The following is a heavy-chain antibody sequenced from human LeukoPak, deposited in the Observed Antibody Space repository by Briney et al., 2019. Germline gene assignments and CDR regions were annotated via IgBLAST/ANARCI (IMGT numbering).Heavy chain of an antibody. CDR2: IYHSGNF. J-gene: IGHJ6*02. CDR1: GGSISSSNW. Sequence: SGTLSLTCDVSGGSISSSNWWSWVRQSPEKGLEWLAEIYHSGNFNRNPSLKSRVTISVDKSKNQFSLNLTSVTAADTAVYYCARVGINPGDYYYSGMDVWGQGTRSPSP. CDR3: ARVGINPGDYYYSGMDV. V-gene: IGHV4-4*02. D-gene: IGHD1-14*01.